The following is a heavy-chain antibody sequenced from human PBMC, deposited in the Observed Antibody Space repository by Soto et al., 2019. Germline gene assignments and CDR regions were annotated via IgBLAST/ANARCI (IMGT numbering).Heavy chain of an antibody. D-gene: IGHD1-1*01. Sequence: QVQLVQSGAEVKKPGASVKVSCKVSGHTLSELSMHWVRQAPGKGLEWMGGFDPEDGETISAQKFQGRVTMTEDTSTDSIYMQLSSLRSEDTAVYYWAAGGTRWLHSPFDYWGQGTRVTISS. CDR3: AAGGTRWLHSPFDY. CDR1: GHTLSELS. J-gene: IGHJ4*02. V-gene: IGHV1-24*01. CDR2: FDPEDGET.